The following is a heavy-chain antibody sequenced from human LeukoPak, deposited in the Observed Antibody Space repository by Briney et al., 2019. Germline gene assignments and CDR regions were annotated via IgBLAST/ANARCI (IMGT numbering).Heavy chain of an antibody. CDR1: GGSIDSYY. D-gene: IGHD2-2*01. V-gene: IGHV4-59*01. Sequence: KPSETLSLTCTVSGGSIDSYYWSWIRQPPGKGLEWIGYIYYTGSTEYHPSLKSRVTISLDTSKIQFPLKLTSVTAADTAVYYCARVYQSAEYYFDYWGQGNLVSVSS. J-gene: IGHJ4*02. CDR3: ARVYQSAEYYFDY. CDR2: IYYTGST.